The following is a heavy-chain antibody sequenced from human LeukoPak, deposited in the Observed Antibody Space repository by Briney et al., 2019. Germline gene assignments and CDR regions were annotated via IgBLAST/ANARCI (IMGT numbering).Heavy chain of an antibody. Sequence: SETLSLTCTVSGGSISSGSYYWSWMRQPAGKKLEWIGRIYTGGSTNYNPSLKSRVTISVDTSKNQFSLNLTSVTAADTAVYYCAREFQHWGQGTLVTVSS. CDR1: GGSISSGSYY. CDR2: IYTGGST. V-gene: IGHV4-61*02. CDR3: AREFQH. J-gene: IGHJ1*01.